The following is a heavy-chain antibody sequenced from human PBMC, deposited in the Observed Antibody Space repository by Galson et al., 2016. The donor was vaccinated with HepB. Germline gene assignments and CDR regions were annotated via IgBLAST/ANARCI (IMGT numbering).Heavy chain of an antibody. CDR1: GGSISSYF. Sequence: LSLTCNVSGGSISSYFWSWIRQPPGKGLEWIGYIYKTGTTSYSPSLKSRVTVSVDTSKNQFSLKLRSVTAADTAVYYCARGVTGTPYFDFWGQGAPVTVSS. CDR3: ARGVTGTPYFDF. V-gene: IGHV4-59*01. D-gene: IGHD2-21*02. J-gene: IGHJ4*02. CDR2: IYKTGTT.